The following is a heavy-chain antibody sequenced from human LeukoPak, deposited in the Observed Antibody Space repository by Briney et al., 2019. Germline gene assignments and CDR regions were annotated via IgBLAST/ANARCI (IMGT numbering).Heavy chain of an antibody. J-gene: IGHJ5*02. CDR3: ARGFMYYDILTPYRAYNCFDL. Sequence: GASVKVSLKASGGTFSSYAISWVRQAPGQGLEWMGGIIPIFGTANYAQKFQGRVTTTGDVSTSTAYMELSSLRSEDTAVYYCARGFMYYDILTPYRAYNCFDLWGQGTLVTVSS. CDR2: IIPIFGTA. D-gene: IGHD3-9*01. V-gene: IGHV1-69*13. CDR1: GGTFSSYA.